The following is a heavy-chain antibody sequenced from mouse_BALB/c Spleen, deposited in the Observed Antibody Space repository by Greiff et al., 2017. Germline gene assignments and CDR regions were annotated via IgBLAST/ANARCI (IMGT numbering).Heavy chain of an antibody. V-gene: IGHV1-14*01. J-gene: IGHJ2*01. Sequence: VPLQQSGPELVKPGASVKMSCKASGYTFTSYVMHWVKQKPGQGLEWIGYINPYNDGTKYNEKFKGKATLTSDKSSSTAYMELSSLTSEDSAVYYCARLGLRQYLDYWGQGTTRTVAA. CDR1: GYTFTSYV. D-gene: IGHD2-4*01. CDR3: ARLGLRQYLDY. CDR2: INPYNDGT.